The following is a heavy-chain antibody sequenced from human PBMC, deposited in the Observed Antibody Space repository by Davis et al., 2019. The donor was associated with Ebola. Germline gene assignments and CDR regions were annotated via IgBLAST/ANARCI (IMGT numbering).Heavy chain of an antibody. CDR2: INSGGSYI. D-gene: IGHD6-19*01. CDR3: ATDPEGWLDFDY. V-gene: IGHV3-48*02. Sequence: PGGSLRLSCAASGFTFSTYGMTWVRQAPGKGLEWVSHINSGGSYISYTDSVKGRFIISRDDAKCTVYLQMNSLRDDDTAIYYCATDPEGWLDFDYWGQGTLVTVSS. CDR1: GFTFSTYG. J-gene: IGHJ4*02.